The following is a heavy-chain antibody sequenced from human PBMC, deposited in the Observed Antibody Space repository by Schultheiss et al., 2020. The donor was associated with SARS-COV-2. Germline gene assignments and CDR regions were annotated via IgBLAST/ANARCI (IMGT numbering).Heavy chain of an antibody. CDR3: ARVSEGIAVAGSGWFDP. Sequence: GGSLRLSCAASGFTFSSYAMSWVRQAPGKGLEWVSAISGSGGSTYYADSVKGRFTISRDNSKNTLYLQMGSLRAEDMAVYYCARVSEGIAVAGSGWFDPWGQGTLVTVSS. CDR1: GFTFSSYA. D-gene: IGHD6-19*01. CDR2: ISGSGGST. J-gene: IGHJ5*02. V-gene: IGHV3-23*01.